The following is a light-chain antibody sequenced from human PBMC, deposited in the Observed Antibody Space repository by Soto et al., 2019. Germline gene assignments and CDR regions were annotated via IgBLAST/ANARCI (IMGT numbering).Light chain of an antibody. CDR2: GAS. CDR1: QSVSNN. Sequence: EIVMTQSPATLSVSPGERATLSCRASQSVSNNLAGYQQKPGQAPRLLIYGASTRATGIPASFSGSGSGTEFSLTISSLESEEFAVYYCQQYNNWPRTFGQGTKVEIK. V-gene: IGKV3-15*01. J-gene: IGKJ1*01. CDR3: QQYNNWPRT.